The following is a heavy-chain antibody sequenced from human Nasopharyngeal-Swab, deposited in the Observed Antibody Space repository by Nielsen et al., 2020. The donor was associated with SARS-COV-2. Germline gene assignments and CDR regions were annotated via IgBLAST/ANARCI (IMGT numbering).Heavy chain of an antibody. J-gene: IGHJ6*02. CDR2: ISSSSNYI. D-gene: IGHD1-1*01. V-gene: IGHV3-21*01. CDR1: GFNFNMYS. CDR3: ARLGTESYHYYSLDV. Sequence: GESLKISCATSGFNFNMYSMYWVRQAPGKGLELVSSISSSSNYIYYGDSVKGRFTISRDNTQKSLYLEMNSLRVEDTAVYYCARLGTESYHYYSLDVWGQGTTVTVSS.